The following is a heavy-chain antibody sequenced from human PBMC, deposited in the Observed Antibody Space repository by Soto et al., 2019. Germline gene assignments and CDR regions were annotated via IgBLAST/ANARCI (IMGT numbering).Heavy chain of an antibody. J-gene: IGHJ4*02. CDR2: ISYGGGTT. Sequence: GGSLRLSCAASGFAFRSYAISWVRQAPGKGLEWVSAISYGGGTTYYADSVKGRFTISRDNSKNTLYLQMNSLRAEDTAVYYCAKNPGYYYDSTGYHFDYWGQGTLVTVSS. CDR1: GFAFRSYA. V-gene: IGHV3-23*01. CDR3: AKNPGYYYDSTGYHFDY. D-gene: IGHD3-22*01.